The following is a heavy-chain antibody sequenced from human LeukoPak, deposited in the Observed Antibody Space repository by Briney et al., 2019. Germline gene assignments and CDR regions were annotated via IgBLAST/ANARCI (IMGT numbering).Heavy chain of an antibody. D-gene: IGHD3-22*01. CDR1: GYSISSSNW. Sequence: SETQSLTCAVSGYSISSSNWWGWIRQPPGKGLEWIGYIYYSGSTYYNPSLKSRVTISVDTSKNQFSLKLSSVTAVDTAVYYCARSPYDSSGYPYFDYWGQGTLVTVSS. CDR3: ARSPYDSSGYPYFDY. CDR2: IYYSGST. J-gene: IGHJ4*02. V-gene: IGHV4-28*01.